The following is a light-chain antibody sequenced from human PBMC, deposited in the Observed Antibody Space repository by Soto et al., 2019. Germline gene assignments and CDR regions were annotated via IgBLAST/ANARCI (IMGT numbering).Light chain of an antibody. CDR2: SND. CDR3: AAWDDSLNGPV. J-gene: IGLJ2*01. CDR1: SSNIGRNT. V-gene: IGLV1-44*01. Sequence: QSVLTQPPSASGTPGQRVTISCSGSSSNIGRNTVNWYQQLPGMAPKLLIYSNDQRPSGVPDRFSGSKSGTSASLAIHGLQSEDEADYHCAAWDDSLNGPVFGGGTKVTVL.